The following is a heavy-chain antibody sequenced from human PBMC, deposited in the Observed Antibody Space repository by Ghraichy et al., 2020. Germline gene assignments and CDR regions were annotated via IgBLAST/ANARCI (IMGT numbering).Heavy chain of an antibody. CDR1: GFTFSSYG. J-gene: IGHJ3*02. CDR2: ISGSDGST. CDR3: AKESGSLRGSFDI. D-gene: IGHD4-17*01. Sequence: GGSLRLSCAISGFTFSSYGMSWVRQAPGRGLDWVSAISGSDGSTYYADSVNGRFTISRDNSKNTVYLQMNSLRVEDTAVYYCAKESGSLRGSFDIWGQGTMVTVSS. V-gene: IGHV3-23*01.